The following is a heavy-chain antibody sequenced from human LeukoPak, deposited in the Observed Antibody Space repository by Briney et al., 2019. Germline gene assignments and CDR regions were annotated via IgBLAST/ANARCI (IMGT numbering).Heavy chain of an antibody. D-gene: IGHD3-22*01. CDR3: VRDGDYDNNGHWVSNDGFDI. CDR1: GYSFTTYG. CDR2: ISTHNGKT. J-gene: IGHJ3*02. Sequence: GASVKVSCKASGYSFTTYGITWVRQAPGQGLEWVGWISTHNGKTNYAQRLQGRVTMTTDTSTSTAFMELRSLRSDDTAVYYCVRDGDYDNNGHWVSNDGFDIWGQGTMVTVSS. V-gene: IGHV1-18*01.